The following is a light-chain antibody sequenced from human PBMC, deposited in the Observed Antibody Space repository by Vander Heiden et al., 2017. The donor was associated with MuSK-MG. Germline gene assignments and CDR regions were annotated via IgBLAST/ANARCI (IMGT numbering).Light chain of an antibody. Sequence: DIQVTQSPSSLSASVGDRVTITCRASQSISSYLNWYQQKPGKAPKLLIYAASSLQSEVPSRFRGSGTGTNFTLTISSLQPEDSATYYCQQTYSTPYTFGQGTKLEIK. CDR3: QQTYSTPYT. J-gene: IGKJ2*01. CDR2: AAS. CDR1: QSISSY. V-gene: IGKV1-39*01.